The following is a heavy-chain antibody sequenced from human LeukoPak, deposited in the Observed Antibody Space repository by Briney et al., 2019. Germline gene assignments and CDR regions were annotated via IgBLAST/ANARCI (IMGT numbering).Heavy chain of an antibody. V-gene: IGHV4-61*01. J-gene: IGHJ4*02. CDR3: ASSSPGGGMIFDY. CDR2: IYYSGST. D-gene: IGHD3-16*01. Sequence: PSETLSLTCTVSGGSISSGSYYWSWIRQPPGKGLEWIGYIYYSGSTNYNPSLKSRVTISVDTSKNQFSLKLSSVTAADTAVYYCASSSPGGGMIFDYWGQGTLVTVSS. CDR1: GGSISSGSYY.